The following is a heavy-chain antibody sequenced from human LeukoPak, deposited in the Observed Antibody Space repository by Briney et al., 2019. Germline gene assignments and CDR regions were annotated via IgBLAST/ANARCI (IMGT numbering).Heavy chain of an antibody. D-gene: IGHD1-26*01. CDR3: AKGRRTPLVGTTTKSWIDY. Sequence: PGGSLRLSCAASGFTFSSYAMNWVRQAPGKGLEWVSSISGTDSRTHYADSVKGRFSISRDNSKNTLYLQVNSLRAEDTAVYYCAKGRRTPLVGTTTKSWIDYWGQGTLVTVSS. CDR2: ISGTDSRT. V-gene: IGHV3-23*01. J-gene: IGHJ4*02. CDR1: GFTFSSYA.